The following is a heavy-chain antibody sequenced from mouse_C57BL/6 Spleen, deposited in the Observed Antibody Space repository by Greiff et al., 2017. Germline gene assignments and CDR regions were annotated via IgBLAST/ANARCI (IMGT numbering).Heavy chain of an antibody. CDR3: ERNGNYPLLAY. CDR1: GYTFTTYP. CDR2: FHPYNDDT. J-gene: IGHJ3*01. V-gene: IGHV1-47*01. Sequence: VQLVESGAELVKPGASVKMSCKASGYTFTTYPIEWMQQNHGKSLEWIGNFHPYNDDTKYNEKFKGKATLTVEKSSSTVYLELSGLTSDDSAVYYCERNGNYPLLAYWGQGTLVTVAA. D-gene: IGHD2-1*01.